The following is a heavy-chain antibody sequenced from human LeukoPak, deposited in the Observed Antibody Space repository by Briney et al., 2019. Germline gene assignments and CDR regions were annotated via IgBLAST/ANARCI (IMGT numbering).Heavy chain of an antibody. V-gene: IGHV4-4*07. CDR1: GGSISRYY. J-gene: IGHJ4*02. Sequence: PSQTLSLTCTVSGGSISRYYWSWLRQPAGKGLEWIGRIYTSGSTNYNPSLKSRVTISVDTSKNQFSLKLSSVTAADTAVYYCARDRGSSSWQPLDYWGQGTLVTVSS. CDR3: ARDRGSSSWQPLDY. CDR2: IYTSGST. D-gene: IGHD6-13*01.